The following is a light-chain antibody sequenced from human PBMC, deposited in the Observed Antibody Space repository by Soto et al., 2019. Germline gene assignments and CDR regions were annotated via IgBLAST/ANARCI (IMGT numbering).Light chain of an antibody. CDR3: QQRSNWPPLT. Sequence: EIVLTQSPATISLSPGERATLSCRASQSVSSSLAWYQQKPGQAPRLLIYDASSRATGIPARFSGSGSGTDFTLTISSLEPEDFAFYYCQQRSNWPPLTFGGGTKVHIK. CDR1: QSVSSS. V-gene: IGKV3-11*01. J-gene: IGKJ4*01. CDR2: DAS.